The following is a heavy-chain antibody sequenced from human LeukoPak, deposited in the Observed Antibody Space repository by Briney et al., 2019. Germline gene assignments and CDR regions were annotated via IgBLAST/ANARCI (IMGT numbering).Heavy chain of an antibody. CDR2: IYFSGNT. CDR1: GGSISSSSYY. Sequence: SETLSLTCTVSGGSISSSSYYWGWIRQPPGKGLEWIGSIYFSGNTYYNPSLKSRVTISVDTSKNQFSLRLSSVTAADTAAYYCARPDSGSSRKYFDYWGQGPLVTVSS. V-gene: IGHV4-39*01. D-gene: IGHD1-26*01. CDR3: ARPDSGSSRKYFDY. J-gene: IGHJ4*02.